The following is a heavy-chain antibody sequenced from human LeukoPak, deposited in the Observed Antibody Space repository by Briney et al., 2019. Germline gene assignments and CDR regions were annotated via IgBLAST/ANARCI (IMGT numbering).Heavy chain of an antibody. Sequence: SETLSLTCAVYGGSFSGYYWSWIRQPPGKGLEWIGEINHSGSTNYNPSLKSRVTISVDTSKNQFSLKLSSVTAADTAVYYCARGGYYYGSGSYGVWGQGTLVTVSS. CDR2: INHSGST. CDR3: ARGGYYYGSGSYGV. CDR1: GGSFSGYY. V-gene: IGHV4-34*01. D-gene: IGHD3-10*01. J-gene: IGHJ4*02.